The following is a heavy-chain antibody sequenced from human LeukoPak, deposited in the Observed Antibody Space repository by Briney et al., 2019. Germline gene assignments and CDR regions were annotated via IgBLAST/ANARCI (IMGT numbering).Heavy chain of an antibody. J-gene: IGHJ4*02. Sequence: ASVKVSCKASGYTFTSYDINWVRQATGQGLEWMGWMNPNSGNTGYAQKFQGRVTMTRNTSISTAYMELSSLRSEDTAVYYCARDQREDDSSGYEFGFDYWGQGTLVTVSS. D-gene: IGHD3-22*01. CDR1: GYTFTSYD. V-gene: IGHV1-8*01. CDR3: ARDQREDDSSGYEFGFDY. CDR2: MNPNSGNT.